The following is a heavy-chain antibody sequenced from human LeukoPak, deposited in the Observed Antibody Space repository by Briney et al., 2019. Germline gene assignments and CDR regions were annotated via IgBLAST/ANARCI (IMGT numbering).Heavy chain of an antibody. CDR2: INPSGSST. Sequence: ASVKVSCKASGYTFTTYYIHWVRQAPGQGLEWMGIINPSGSSTSYAQKFQGRVTMTRDTSTSTVYMELSSLRFEDTAVYYCARDPYDILTGYYAYYFDYWGQGTLVTVSS. D-gene: IGHD3-9*01. V-gene: IGHV1-46*01. CDR3: ARDPYDILTGYYAYYFDY. J-gene: IGHJ4*02. CDR1: GYTFTTYY.